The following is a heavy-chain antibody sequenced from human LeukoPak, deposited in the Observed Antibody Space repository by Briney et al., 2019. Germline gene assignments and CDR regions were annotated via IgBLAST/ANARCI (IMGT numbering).Heavy chain of an antibody. CDR3: ARLGYCSSTSCYAAYYFDY. J-gene: IGHJ4*02. V-gene: IGHV3-11*01. Sequence: GGSLRLSCAASGFTFSDYYMSWIRQAPGKGLEWVSYISSSGGTIYYADSVKGRFTISRDNAKNSLYLQMNSLRAEDTAVYYCARLGYCSSTSCYAAYYFDYWGQGTLVTVSS. D-gene: IGHD2-2*01. CDR2: ISSSGGTI. CDR1: GFTFSDYY.